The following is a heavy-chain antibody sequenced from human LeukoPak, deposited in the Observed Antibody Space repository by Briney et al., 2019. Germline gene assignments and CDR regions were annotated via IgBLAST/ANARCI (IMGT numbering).Heavy chain of an antibody. CDR3: ARVGYYYGSGSRYYYMDV. CDR1: GGSINSYY. CDR2: ISYSGST. J-gene: IGHJ6*03. Sequence: SETLSLTCIVSGGSINSYYWSWIRQPPGKGLEWIGYISYSGSTNYNPSHKSRVTISVDTSKNQFSLNLSSVTAADTAVYSCARVGYYYGSGSRYYYMDVWGKGTTVTVSS. D-gene: IGHD3-10*01. V-gene: IGHV4-59*01.